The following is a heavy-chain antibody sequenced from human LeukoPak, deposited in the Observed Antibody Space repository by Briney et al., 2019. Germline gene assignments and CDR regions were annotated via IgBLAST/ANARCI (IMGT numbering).Heavy chain of an antibody. Sequence: PGGSLRLSCAASGFTFSSYSMNWVRQAPGKGLEWVAVISYDGSNKYYADSVKGRFTISRDNSKNTLYLQMNSLRAEDTAVYYCARLRRCSSTSCFSGYFQHWGQGTLVTVSS. J-gene: IGHJ1*01. CDR1: GFTFSSYS. D-gene: IGHD2-2*01. CDR3: ARLRRCSSTSCFSGYFQH. V-gene: IGHV3-30*03. CDR2: ISYDGSNK.